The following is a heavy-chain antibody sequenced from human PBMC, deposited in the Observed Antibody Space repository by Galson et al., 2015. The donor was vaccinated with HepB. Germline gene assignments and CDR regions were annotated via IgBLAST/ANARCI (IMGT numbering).Heavy chain of an antibody. D-gene: IGHD3-10*01. J-gene: IGHJ3*02. CDR3: AKDMGRELGAFDI. V-gene: IGHV3-23*01. Sequence: SLRLSCADSGFTFNSYPMNWVRQAPEKGLEWVSAISGSGGSTYYADSVKGRFTISRDNSKNTLYLQMNSLRAEDTAVYYCAKDMGRELGAFDIWGQGTMVTVSS. CDR1: GFTFNSYP. CDR2: ISGSGGST.